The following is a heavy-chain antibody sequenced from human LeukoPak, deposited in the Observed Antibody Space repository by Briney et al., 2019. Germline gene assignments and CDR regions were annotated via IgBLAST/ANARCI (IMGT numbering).Heavy chain of an antibody. D-gene: IGHD3-22*01. J-gene: IGHJ4*02. CDR3: SRSAYYDGSGNYYDY. V-gene: IGHV3-23*01. CDR1: GFTFSNYG. CDR2: ISRSGTET. Sequence: GGSLRLSCAGAGFTFSNYGMSWVRQAPGKGLEWVSVISRSGTETYHADSVRGRFTISRDNAKNTLYLQMNSLRAEDTAVYYCSRSAYYDGSGNYYDYWGQGTLVTVSS.